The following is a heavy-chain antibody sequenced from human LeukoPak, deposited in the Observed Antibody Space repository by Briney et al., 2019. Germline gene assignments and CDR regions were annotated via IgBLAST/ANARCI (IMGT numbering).Heavy chain of an antibody. CDR1: GFTFSSYW. V-gene: IGHV3-7*01. J-gene: IGHJ4*02. D-gene: IGHD3-3*01. Sequence: QPGGSLRLSCAASGFTFSSYWMSWVRQAPGKGLEWVANIRQDGSEKYYVHSVKGRFTISRDNAKNSLYLQMNSLRAEDTAVYYCARDSWSGCLDYWGQGTLVTVSS. CDR3: ARDSWSGCLDY. CDR2: IRQDGSEK.